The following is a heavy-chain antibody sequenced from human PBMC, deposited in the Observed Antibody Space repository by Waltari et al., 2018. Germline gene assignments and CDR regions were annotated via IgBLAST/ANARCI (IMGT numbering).Heavy chain of an antibody. V-gene: IGHV3-53*01. D-gene: IGHD1-1*01. CDR3: ARGFISRNEFDY. CDR1: WFTVIINF. CDR2: IYSGGST. Sequence: EVQLVESGGGLIPRGGSVRLSSASSWFTVIINFMRWVRQAPGKGLEWVSFIYSGGSTYYADSVKGRFTISRDNSKNTLYLQMNSLRAEDTAVYYCARGFISRNEFDYWGQGTLVTVSS. J-gene: IGHJ4*02.